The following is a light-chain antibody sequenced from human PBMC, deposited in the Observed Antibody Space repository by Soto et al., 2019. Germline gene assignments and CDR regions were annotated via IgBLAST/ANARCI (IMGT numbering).Light chain of an antibody. CDR2: GAS. Sequence: EIVMTQSPATLSVSPGERATLSCRASQSVSSNLAWYQQKPGQAPRLLIYGASTRATGIPARFSGSGSGTEFTLTISSLQSEDVAVYYCQQYNNWPSWTFGQGTKVEIK. J-gene: IGKJ1*01. V-gene: IGKV3-15*01. CDR1: QSVSSN. CDR3: QQYNNWPSWT.